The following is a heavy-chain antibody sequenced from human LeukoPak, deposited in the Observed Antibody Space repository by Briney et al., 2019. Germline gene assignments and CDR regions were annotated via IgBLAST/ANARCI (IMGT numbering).Heavy chain of an antibody. CDR3: ARVAAAGTFDYYYGMDV. J-gene: IGHJ6*02. CDR2: IYYSGST. Sequence: PSETLSLTCTVSGGSISSGGYYWSWIRQHPGKGLEWIGYIYYSGSTYYNPSLKSRVTTSVDTSKNQFSLKLSSVTAADTAVYYCARVAAAGTFDYYYGMDVWGQGTTVTVSS. V-gene: IGHV4-31*03. D-gene: IGHD6-13*01. CDR1: GGSISSGGYY.